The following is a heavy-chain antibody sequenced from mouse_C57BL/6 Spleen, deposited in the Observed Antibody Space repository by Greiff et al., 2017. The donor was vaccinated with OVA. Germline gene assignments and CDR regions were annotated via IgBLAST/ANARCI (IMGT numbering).Heavy chain of an antibody. J-gene: IGHJ4*01. V-gene: IGHV3-6*01. CDR3: ARRPAMDY. Sequence: EVKLVESGPGLVKPSQSLSLTCSVTGYSITSGYYWNWIRQFPGNKLEWMGYISYDGSNNYNPSLKNRISITRDTSKNQCFLKLNSVTTEDTATYYCARRPAMDYWGQGTSVTVSS. CDR2: ISYDGSN. CDR1: GYSITSGYY.